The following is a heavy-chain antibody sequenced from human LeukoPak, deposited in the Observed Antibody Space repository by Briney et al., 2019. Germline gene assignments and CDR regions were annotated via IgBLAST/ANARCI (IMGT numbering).Heavy chain of an antibody. J-gene: IGHJ5*02. D-gene: IGHD2-15*01. CDR1: GYSINNYW. V-gene: IGHV5-51*01. CDR2: ICPADSDI. CDR3: ARQEYCSGGSCYTWFDP. Sequence: GESLKISCKGSGYSINNYWIGWVRQMPGKGLEWMGIICPADSDIRYSPSFQGQVTISADKSISTAYLQWSSLKASDTAMYYCARQEYCSGGSCYTWFDPWGQGTLVTVSP.